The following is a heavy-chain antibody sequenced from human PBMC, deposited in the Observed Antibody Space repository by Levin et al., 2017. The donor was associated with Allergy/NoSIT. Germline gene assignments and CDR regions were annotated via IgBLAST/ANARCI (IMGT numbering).Heavy chain of an antibody. V-gene: IGHV4-59*01. Sequence: SQTLSLTCNVSGGSISSYYWSWIRQSPGKGLEWIGYVYYTGSTKHNPSLKSRVTISLDSSKNQVSLKLTSVTAADTAVYYCARGGGFGDLTLGYWGQGTLVTVSS. J-gene: IGHJ4*02. CDR3: ARGGGFGDLTLGY. D-gene: IGHD3-10*01. CDR2: VYYTGST. CDR1: GGSISSYY.